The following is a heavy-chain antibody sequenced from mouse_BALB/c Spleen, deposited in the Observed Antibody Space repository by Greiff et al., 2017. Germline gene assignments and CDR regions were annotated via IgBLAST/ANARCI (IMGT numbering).Heavy chain of an antibody. CDR1: GFNIKDTY. CDR2: IDPANGNT. Sequence: EVKLQESGAELVKPGASVKLSCTASGFNIKDTYMHWVKQRPEQGLEWIGRIDPANGNTKYDPKFQGKATITADTSSNTAYLQLSSLTSEDTAVYYCAYGFWYFDVWGAGTTVTVSS. J-gene: IGHJ1*01. V-gene: IGHV14-3*02. CDR3: AYGFWYFDV. D-gene: IGHD2-2*01.